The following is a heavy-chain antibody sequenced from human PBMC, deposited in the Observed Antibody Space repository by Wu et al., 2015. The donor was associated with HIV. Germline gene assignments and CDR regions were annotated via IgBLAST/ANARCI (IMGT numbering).Heavy chain of an antibody. J-gene: IGHJ6*02. CDR1: GGTFSSYA. CDR3: VRGTETDTVGYYYYTLDV. Sequence: QVQLVQSGTEVKEPGYSVKISCTVSGGTFSSYAINWVRQAPGQGLEWMGRIIPVFGTPKAAQKFHGRVTITADATTSTAYMELSRLRSEDTAVYYCVRGTETDTVGYYYYTLDVWGHGTTVTVPS. V-gene: IGHV1-69*15. CDR2: IIPVFGTP. D-gene: IGHD4-17*01.